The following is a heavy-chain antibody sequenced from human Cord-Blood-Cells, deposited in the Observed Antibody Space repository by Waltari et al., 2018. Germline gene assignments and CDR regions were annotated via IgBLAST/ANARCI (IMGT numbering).Heavy chain of an antibody. J-gene: IGHJ4*02. V-gene: IGHV4-31*03. CDR1: GGSISSGGYY. CDR3: ARARRDGYNPFDY. Sequence: QVQLQESGPGLVKPSQTLSLTCTVSGGSISSGGYYWSWIRQHPGKGLEWIGYIYDSGRTYYNPSLKSRVTISVDTSKNQFSLKLSSVTAADTAVYYCARARRDGYNPFDYWGQGTLVTVSS. CDR2: IYDSGRT. D-gene: IGHD5-12*01.